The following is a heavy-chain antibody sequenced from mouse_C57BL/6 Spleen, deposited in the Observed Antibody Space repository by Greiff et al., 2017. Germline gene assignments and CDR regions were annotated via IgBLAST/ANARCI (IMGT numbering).Heavy chain of an antibody. D-gene: IGHD1-1*01. CDR2: INPSSGYT. CDR1: GYTFTSYW. V-gene: IGHV1-7*01. J-gene: IGHJ2*01. CDR3: ASPSYGSGYYFDC. Sequence: VQLQQSGAELAKPGASVKLSCKASGYTFTSYWMHWVKQRPGQGLEWIGYINPSSGYTKYNQKFKDKATLTADKSSSTAYMQLSSLTYEDSAVYYCASPSYGSGYYFDCWGQGTTLTVSS.